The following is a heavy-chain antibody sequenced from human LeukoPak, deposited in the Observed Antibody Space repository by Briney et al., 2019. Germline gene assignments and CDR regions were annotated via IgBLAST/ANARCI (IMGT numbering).Heavy chain of an antibody. V-gene: IGHV1-2*02. CDR1: GYTFTAHY. J-gene: IGHJ2*01. D-gene: IGHD3-10*01. CDR2: IDPNSGGA. CDR3: ARGRGTTMVRGVITNYFDL. Sequence: ASVKVSCRASGYTFTAHYIHWVRQAPGQGLEWMGWIDPNSGGANYAQKFLGSVTMTGDTSINTAFMELSRLRSDDTAIYYCARGRGTTMVRGVITNYFDLWGRGSLVTVSS.